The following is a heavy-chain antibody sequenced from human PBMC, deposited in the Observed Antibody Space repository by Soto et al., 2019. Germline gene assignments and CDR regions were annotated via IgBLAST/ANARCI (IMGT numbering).Heavy chain of an antibody. CDR3: AREAQQLHWFDP. CDR1: GGTFSSYA. D-gene: IGHD6-13*01. J-gene: IGHJ5*02. CDR2: IIPIFGTA. Sequence: QVQLVQSGAEVKKPGSSVKVSCKASGGTFSSYAISWVRQAPGQRLERMGGIIPIFGTANYAQKFQGRVTITADESTSTAYMELSSLRSEDTAVYYCAREAQQLHWFDPWGQGTLVTVSS. V-gene: IGHV1-69*01.